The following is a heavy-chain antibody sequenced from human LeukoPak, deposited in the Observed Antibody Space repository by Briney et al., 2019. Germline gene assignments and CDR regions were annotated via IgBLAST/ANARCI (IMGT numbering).Heavy chain of an antibody. CDR3: AVNYGSGTLRWFDP. CDR1: GGSFSGYY. Sequence: SETLSLTCAVYGGSFSGYYWSWIRQPPGKGLEWIGEINHSGSTNYNQSLKSRVTISVDTSKNQFSLKLSSVTAADTAVYYCAVNYGSGTLRWFDPWGQGTLVTVSS. CDR2: INHSGST. D-gene: IGHD3-10*01. V-gene: IGHV4-34*01. J-gene: IGHJ5*02.